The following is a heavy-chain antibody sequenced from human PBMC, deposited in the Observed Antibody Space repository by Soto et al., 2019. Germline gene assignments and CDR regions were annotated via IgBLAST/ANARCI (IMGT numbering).Heavy chain of an antibody. V-gene: IGHV3-23*01. CDR2: IHGGGGAT. J-gene: IGHJ2*01. D-gene: IGHD3-16*01. CDR3: AKIGGDPLEIWYLDF. CDR1: GFTFSAYA. Sequence: EVQLLESGGGLVQPGGSLRLFCAASGFTFSAYAMGWVRQAPGKGLEWVSTIHGGGGATHYADSVKGRFTISRDDSKNPLYAQMNRLRGEDKAVYFCAKIGGDPLEIWYLDFRGRGTLVTVSS.